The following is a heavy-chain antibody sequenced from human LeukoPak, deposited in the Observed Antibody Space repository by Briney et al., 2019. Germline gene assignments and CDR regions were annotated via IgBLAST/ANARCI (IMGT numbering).Heavy chain of an antibody. J-gene: IGHJ4*02. CDR3: ARLWLGATGFDY. CDR2: ISGSGGRT. CDR1: GFTFSSYA. Sequence: QPGGSLRLSCAASGFTFSSYAMSWVRQAPGNGLEWVSAISGSGGRTYYADSVKGRFTISRDNAKNTLYLQLNSLRAEDTAVYYCARLWLGATGFDYWGQGTLVTVSS. V-gene: IGHV3-23*01. D-gene: IGHD1-26*01.